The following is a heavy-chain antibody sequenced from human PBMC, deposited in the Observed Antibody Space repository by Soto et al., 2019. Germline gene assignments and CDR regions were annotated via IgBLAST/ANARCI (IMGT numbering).Heavy chain of an antibody. CDR3: AEWARYCSGADCRA. Sequence: EVQLLESGGGLVQPGGSLRLSCAASGFPFSSRAMSWVRQAPGKGLEWVSAISGSGTITYYADSVKGRFTISRDTSKNPLYLQMNSPRADETAVYFCAEWARYCSGADCRAWGQGTLVTVSS. CDR2: ISGSGTIT. V-gene: IGHV3-23*01. J-gene: IGHJ5*02. CDR1: GFPFSSRA. D-gene: IGHD2-15*01.